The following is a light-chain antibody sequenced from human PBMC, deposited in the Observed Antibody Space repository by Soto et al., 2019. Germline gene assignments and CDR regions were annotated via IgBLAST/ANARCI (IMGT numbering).Light chain of an antibody. CDR3: QQYDSSLRT. CDR1: HGVRSSY. V-gene: IGKV3-20*01. Sequence: EIVLTQSPGTLSLSPGERASLSCRASHGVRSSYLAWYQQKPGQAPRLLIYSASNRATGIPDRFSGSGSGTDFTLNISGLESEDFAVYYCQQYDSSLRTFGQGTKVDIK. J-gene: IGKJ1*01. CDR2: SAS.